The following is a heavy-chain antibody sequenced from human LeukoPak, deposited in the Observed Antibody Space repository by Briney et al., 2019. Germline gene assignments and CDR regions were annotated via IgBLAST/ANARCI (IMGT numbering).Heavy chain of an antibody. CDR1: GVSVSSGSYY. J-gene: IGHJ3*02. Sequence: PSEALSLTCTVSGVSVSSGSYYWSWIRQPPGKGLEWIGYIYYSGSTNYNPSLKSRVTISVDTSKNQFSLKLSSVTAADTAVYYCASPALYSSGWLAAFDIWGQGTMVTVSS. CDR3: ASPALYSSGWLAAFDI. V-gene: IGHV4-61*01. CDR2: IYYSGST. D-gene: IGHD6-19*01.